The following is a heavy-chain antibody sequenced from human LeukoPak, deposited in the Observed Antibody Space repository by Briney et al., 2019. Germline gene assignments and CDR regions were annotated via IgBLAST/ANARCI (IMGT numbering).Heavy chain of an antibody. Sequence: PSGTLSLTCAVSGGSISSSTNWWSWVRQPPGKGLEWIGEIYHSGGTYYNPSLKSRITISVDKSQNQFSLKVNSLTAADTAVYYCATNGYYCMDVWGKGTTVTVSS. CDR1: GGSISSSTNW. CDR3: ATNGYYCMDV. D-gene: IGHD2-8*01. V-gene: IGHV4-4*02. CDR2: IYHSGGT. J-gene: IGHJ6*03.